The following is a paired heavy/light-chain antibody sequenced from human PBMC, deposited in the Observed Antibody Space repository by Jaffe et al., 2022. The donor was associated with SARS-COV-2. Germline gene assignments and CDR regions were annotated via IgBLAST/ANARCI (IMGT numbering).Heavy chain of an antibody. CDR3: AKDLGCSGGSCYSVDKQASFDY. CDR1: GFTFSSYA. D-gene: IGHD2-15*01. J-gene: IGHJ4*02. CDR2: ISGSGGST. V-gene: IGHV3-23*01. Sequence: EVQLLESGGGLVQPGGSLRLSCAASGFTFSSYAMSWVRQAPGKGLEWVSAISGSGGSTYYADSVKGRFTISRDNSKNTLYLQMNSLRAEDTAVYYCAKDLGCSGGSCYSVDKQASFDYWGQGTLVTVSS.
Light chain of an antibody. CDR3: QAWDSSPV. V-gene: IGLV3-1*01. J-gene: IGLJ2*01. CDR1: KLGDKY. CDR2: QDS. Sequence: SYELTQPPSVSVSPGQTASITCSGDKLGDKYACWYQQKPGQSPVLVIYQDSKRPSGIPERFSGSNSGNTATLTISGTQAMDEADYYCQAWDSSPVFGGGTKLTVL.